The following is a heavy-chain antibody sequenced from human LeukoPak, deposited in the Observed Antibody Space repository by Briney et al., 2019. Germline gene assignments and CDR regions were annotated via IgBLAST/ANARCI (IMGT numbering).Heavy chain of an antibody. D-gene: IGHD6-19*01. CDR3: ARGFIAVAGSIVYAFDI. CDR1: GGSISRYY. CDR2: KDYSGST. J-gene: IGHJ3*02. V-gene: IGHV4-59*01. Sequence: SETLSLTCTVSGGSISRYYWSWIRQPPGKGLEWIGYKDYSGSTNYNRSLKSRVTISVDTSKNQFSLKLSSVTAADTAVYYCARGFIAVAGSIVYAFDIWGQGTMVTVSS.